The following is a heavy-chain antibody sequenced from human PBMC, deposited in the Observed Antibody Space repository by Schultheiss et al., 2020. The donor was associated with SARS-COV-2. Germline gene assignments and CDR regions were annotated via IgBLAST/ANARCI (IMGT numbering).Heavy chain of an antibody. CDR3: ARGVYGDYFDY. D-gene: IGHD4-17*01. Sequence: YVDSVKGRFTISRDNSKNTLYLQMNSLRAEDTAVYYCARGVYGDYFDYWGQGTLVTVSS. V-gene: IGHV3-33*01. J-gene: IGHJ4*02.